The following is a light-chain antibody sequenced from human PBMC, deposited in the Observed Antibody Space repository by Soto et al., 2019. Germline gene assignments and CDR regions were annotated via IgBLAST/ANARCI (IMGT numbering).Light chain of an antibody. CDR3: SSYAGSAYV. CDR1: SSDVGGYNY. J-gene: IGLJ1*01. V-gene: IGLV2-8*01. CDR2: EVS. Sequence: QSVLTQPPSASGSPGQSVTISCTGTSSDVGGYNYVSWYQQHPGKAPKLMIYEVSKRPSGVPDRFSGSKSGNTASLTVSGLQDEDEAYYYCSSYAGSAYVFGTGTKVTVL.